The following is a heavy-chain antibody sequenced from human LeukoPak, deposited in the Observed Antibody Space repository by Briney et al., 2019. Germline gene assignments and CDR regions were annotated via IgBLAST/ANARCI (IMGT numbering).Heavy chain of an antibody. CDR3: ARDRDRGSYYYYMDV. D-gene: IGHD6-25*01. J-gene: IGHJ6*03. CDR1: GFTFSDYY. V-gene: IGHV3-11*01. CDR2: ITSRGNSI. Sequence: GGPLRLSCAASGFTFSDYYMNWIRQAPGKGLEWVSYITSRGNSIYYADSVKGRFTISRDNAKNSLYLQMNSLRADDTAVYYCARDRDRGSYYYYMDVWGKGTTVTVSS.